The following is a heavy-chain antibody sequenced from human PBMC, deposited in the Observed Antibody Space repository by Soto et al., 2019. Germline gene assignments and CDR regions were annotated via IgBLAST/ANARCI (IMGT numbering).Heavy chain of an antibody. J-gene: IGHJ6*02. CDR2: IIPIFGTA. Sequence: QVQLVQSGAEVKKPGSSVKVSCKASGSTFSSYAISWVRQAPGQGLEWMGGIIPIFGTANYAQKFQGRVTITADESTSTAYMELSSLRSEDTAVYYCARVFSSSWYPGRDYYYYGMDVWGQGTTVTVSS. CDR1: GSTFSSYA. D-gene: IGHD6-13*01. V-gene: IGHV1-69*01. CDR3: ARVFSSSWYPGRDYYYYGMDV.